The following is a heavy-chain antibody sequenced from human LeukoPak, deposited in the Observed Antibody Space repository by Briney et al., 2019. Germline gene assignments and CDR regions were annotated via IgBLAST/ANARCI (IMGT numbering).Heavy chain of an antibody. Sequence: SETLSLTCAVYGGSFSGYYWSWIRQPPGKGLEWIGEINHSGSTNYNPSLKSRVTISVDTSKNQFSLKLSSVTAADTAVYYCARGPRIPSCSSGWYWLKYYFDYWGQGTLVTVSS. CDR2: INHSGST. D-gene: IGHD6-19*01. J-gene: IGHJ4*02. CDR3: ARGPRIPSCSSGWYWLKYYFDY. V-gene: IGHV4-34*01. CDR1: GGSFSGYY.